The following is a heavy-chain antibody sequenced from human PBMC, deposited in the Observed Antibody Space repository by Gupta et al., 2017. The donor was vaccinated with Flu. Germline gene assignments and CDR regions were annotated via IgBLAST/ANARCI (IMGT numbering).Heavy chain of an antibody. CDR3: AKDREWKRQLERGLGFDP. Sequence: EVQLVESGGGLVQPGRSLRLSCAASGFTFDDYAMHWVRQAPGKGLEWVSGISWNSGSIGYADSVKGRFTISRDNAKNSLYLQMNSLRAEDTALYYCAKDREWKRQLERGLGFDPWGQGTLVTVSS. CDR1: GFTFDDYA. V-gene: IGHV3-9*01. CDR2: ISWNSGSI. D-gene: IGHD6-13*01. J-gene: IGHJ5*02.